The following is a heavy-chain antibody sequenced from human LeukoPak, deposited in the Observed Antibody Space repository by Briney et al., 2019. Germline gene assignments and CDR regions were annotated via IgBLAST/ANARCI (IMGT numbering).Heavy chain of an antibody. CDR2: IYYSGST. CDR3: ARVRCSGGSCYFAHFDY. Sequence: PSQTLSLTCTVSGGSISGGGYYWSWIRQHPGKGLEWIGYIYYSGSTYYNPSLKSRVTISVDTSKNQFSLKLSSVTAADTAVYYCARVRCSGGSCYFAHFDYWGQGTLVTVSS. D-gene: IGHD2-15*01. V-gene: IGHV4-31*03. J-gene: IGHJ4*02. CDR1: GGSISGGGYY.